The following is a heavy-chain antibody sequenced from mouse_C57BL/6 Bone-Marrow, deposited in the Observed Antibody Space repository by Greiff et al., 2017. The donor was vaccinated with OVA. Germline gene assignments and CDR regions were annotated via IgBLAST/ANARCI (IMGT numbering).Heavy chain of an antibody. CDR1: GYTFTDYY. D-gene: IGHD1-1*01. CDR3: ARRGYGSSYPYWYFDV. Sequence: EVQLQQSGPVLVKPGASVKMSCKASGYTFTDYYMNWVKQSHGKSLEWIGVINPYNGGTSYNQKLKGKATLTVDKSSSTAYMELNSLTSEDSAVYYGARRGYGSSYPYWYFDVWGTGTTGTVAS. V-gene: IGHV1-19*01. CDR2: INPYNGGT. J-gene: IGHJ1*03.